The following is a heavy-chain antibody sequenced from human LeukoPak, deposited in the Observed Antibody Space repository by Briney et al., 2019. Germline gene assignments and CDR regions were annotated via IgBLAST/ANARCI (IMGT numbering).Heavy chain of an antibody. CDR3: ARLAYSSGWYDFDY. D-gene: IGHD6-19*01. CDR2: INHSGST. V-gene: IGHV4-34*01. CDR1: GGSFSSYY. J-gene: IGHJ4*02. Sequence: SETLSLTCAVYGGSFSSYYWSWIRQPPGKGLEWIGEINHSGSTNYNPSLKSRVTISVDTSKNQSSLKLSSVTAADTAVYYCARLAYSSGWYDFDYWGQGTLVTVSS.